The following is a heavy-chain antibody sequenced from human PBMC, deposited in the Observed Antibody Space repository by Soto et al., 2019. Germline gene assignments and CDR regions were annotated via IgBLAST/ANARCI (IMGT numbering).Heavy chain of an antibody. J-gene: IGHJ4*02. V-gene: IGHV1-69*13. CDR1: GGTFSSYA. D-gene: IGHD4-17*01. CDR2: IIPIFGTA. CDR3: ARGGTTVTDLFYYFDY. Sequence: GASVKVSCKVSGGTFSSYAISWVRQAPGQGLEWMGGIIPIFGTANYAQKFQGRVTITADESTSTAYMELSSLRSEDTAVYYCARGGTTVTDLFYYFDYWGQGTLVTVSS.